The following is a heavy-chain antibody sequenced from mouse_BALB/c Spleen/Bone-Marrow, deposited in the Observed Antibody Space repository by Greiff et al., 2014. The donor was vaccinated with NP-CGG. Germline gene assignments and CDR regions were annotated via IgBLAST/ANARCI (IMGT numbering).Heavy chain of an antibody. J-gene: IGHJ3*01. CDR2: INPFNGGA. V-gene: IGHV1-14*01. Sequence: EVKLQESGPELVKPGASVKMSCKASGYTFTSYVMHWVKQKPGQGLEWIGFINPFNGGAKYNEKFRGKATLTSDKSSSTAYMELSSLTSEDSAVYYCAGPAWFAYWGRGTLVTVSA. CDR1: GYTFTSYV. CDR3: AGPAWFAY.